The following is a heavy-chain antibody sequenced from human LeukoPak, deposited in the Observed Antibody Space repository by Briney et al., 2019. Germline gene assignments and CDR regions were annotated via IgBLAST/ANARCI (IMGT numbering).Heavy chain of an antibody. CDR1: GGTFSSYA. D-gene: IGHD2-2*01. V-gene: IGHV1-69*04. CDR3: AREYCSSTSCYRDNWFDP. CDR2: IIPILGIA. J-gene: IGHJ5*02. Sequence: SVEVSCKASGGTFSSYAISWVRQAPGQGLEWMGRIIPILGIANYAQKFQGRVTITADKSTSTAYMELSSLRSEDTAVCYCAREYCSSTSCYRDNWFDPWGQGTLVTVSS.